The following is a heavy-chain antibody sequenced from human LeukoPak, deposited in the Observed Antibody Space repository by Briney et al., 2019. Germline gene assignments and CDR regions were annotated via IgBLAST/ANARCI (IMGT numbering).Heavy chain of an antibody. CDR3: ASGIYCSDLDY. D-gene: IGHD2-21*02. Sequence: GGSLRLSCAASGFTFDDYAIHWVRQAPGKGLEWVSGISWNSGSMDYADSVKGRFTISRDNAKNTLYLQMNTLSVEEQAVSYCASGIYCSDLDYWGQGTLVTVSS. J-gene: IGHJ4*02. CDR2: ISWNSGSM. V-gene: IGHV3-9*01. CDR1: GFTFDDYA.